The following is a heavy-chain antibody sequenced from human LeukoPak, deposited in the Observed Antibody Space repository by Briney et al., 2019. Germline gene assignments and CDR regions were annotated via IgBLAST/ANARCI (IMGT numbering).Heavy chain of an antibody. V-gene: IGHV3-30*02. CDR3: AKVKVAYSSGWYAY. J-gene: IGHJ4*02. CDR2: IRYDGSNK. Sequence: GGSLRLSCAASGFTFSSYGMHWVRQAPGKGLEWVAFIRYDGSNKYYADSVKGRFTISRDNSKNTLYLQMNSLRAEDTAVYYCAKVKVAYSSGWYAYWGQGTLVTVSS. D-gene: IGHD6-19*01. CDR1: GFTFSSYG.